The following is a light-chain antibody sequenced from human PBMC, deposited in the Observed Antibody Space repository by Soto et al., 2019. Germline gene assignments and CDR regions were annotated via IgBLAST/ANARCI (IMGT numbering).Light chain of an antibody. J-gene: IGLJ2*01. CDR1: GSDVGGYNY. Sequence: QSALTQPAPVSGSPGQSITISCTGTGSDVGGYNYVSWYQQHTGKAPKLMIYEVSNRPSGVSNRFSGAKSGNTASLTISGLQAEDEADYYCTSYTSSSTVVFGGGTKLTVL. CDR3: TSYTSSSTVV. CDR2: EVS. V-gene: IGLV2-14*01.